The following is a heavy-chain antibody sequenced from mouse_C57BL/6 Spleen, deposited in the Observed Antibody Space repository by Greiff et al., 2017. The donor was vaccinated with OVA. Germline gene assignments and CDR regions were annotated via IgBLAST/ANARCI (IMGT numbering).Heavy chain of an antibody. CDR2: ISGGGGNT. CDR1: GFTFSSYT. J-gene: IGHJ1*03. CDR3: ASEAYYSNYGYFDV. V-gene: IGHV5-9*01. Sequence: EVKLVESGGGLVKPGGSLKLSCAASGFTFSSYTMSWVRQTPGKRLEWVATISGGGGNTYYPDSVKGRFTISRDNAKNTLYLQMSSLSSEDTALYYCASEAYYSNYGYFDVWGTGTTVTVSS. D-gene: IGHD2-5*01.